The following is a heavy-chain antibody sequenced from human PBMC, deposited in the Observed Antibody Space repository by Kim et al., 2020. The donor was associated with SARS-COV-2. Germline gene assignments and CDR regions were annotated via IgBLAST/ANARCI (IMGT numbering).Heavy chain of an antibody. V-gene: IGHV3-64D*06. Sequence: GGSLRLSCSASAFPFLAYAIHWVRRATGLGIQYVSATTRDGDGSFYADSLKDRFSIFRDNSKNTLFLQMSGLRIEDTAIYYCVRYGRNYGAVHWGQGTLVSV. CDR1: AFPFLAYA. J-gene: IGHJ4*02. CDR2: TTRDGDGS. D-gene: IGHD1-7*01. CDR3: VRYGRNYGAVH.